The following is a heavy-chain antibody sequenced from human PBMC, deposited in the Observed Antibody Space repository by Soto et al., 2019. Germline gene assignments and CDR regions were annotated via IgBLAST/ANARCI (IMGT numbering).Heavy chain of an antibody. D-gene: IGHD6-6*01. CDR2: ISGSGGST. CDR3: ARDPIAAHPWGIYGMDV. Sequence: GGSLRLSCVASGFTFSSYAMSWVRQAPGKGLEWVSAISGSGGSTYYADSVKGRFTISRDNAKNSLYLQMNSLRAEDTAVYYCARDPIAAHPWGIYGMDVWGQGTTVTVSS. CDR1: GFTFSSYA. V-gene: IGHV3-23*01. J-gene: IGHJ6*02.